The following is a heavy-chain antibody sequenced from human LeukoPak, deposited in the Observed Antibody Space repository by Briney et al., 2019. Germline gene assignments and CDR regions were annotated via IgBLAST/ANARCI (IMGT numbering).Heavy chain of an antibody. CDR1: GFTVSSNY. CDR3: ARAPANVRFLEWFPGFDY. V-gene: IGHV3-66*02. J-gene: IGHJ4*02. CDR2: IYNGGST. Sequence: GGSLRLSCAASGFTVSSNYMSWVRQAPGKGLEWVSVIYNGGSTYYADSVKGRFNISRDNSKNKLYLQMNSLRAEDTAVYYCARAPANVRFLEWFPGFDYWGQGTLVTVSS. D-gene: IGHD3-3*01.